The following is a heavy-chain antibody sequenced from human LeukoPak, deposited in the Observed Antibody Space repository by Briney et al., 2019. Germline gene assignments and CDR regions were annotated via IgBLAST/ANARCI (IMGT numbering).Heavy chain of an antibody. CDR1: GFTFSTFA. CDR3: ATYRQVLLPFES. J-gene: IGHJ4*02. Sequence: GGPLRLSCEASGFTFSTFAMIWVRQPPGKGLEWVSSIFPSGGEIHYADSVRGRFTISRDNSKSTLSLQMNSLRAEDTAIYYCATYRQVLLPFESWGQGTLVTVSS. V-gene: IGHV3-23*01. D-gene: IGHD2-8*02. CDR2: IFPSGGEI.